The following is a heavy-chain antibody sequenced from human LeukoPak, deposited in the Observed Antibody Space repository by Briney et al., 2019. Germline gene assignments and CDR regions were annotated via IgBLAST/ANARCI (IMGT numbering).Heavy chain of an antibody. V-gene: IGHV4-39*01. CDR1: GGSISSSSYY. J-gene: IGHJ5*02. Sequence: PSETLSLTCTVSGGSISSSSYYWGWIRQPPGKGLEWIGSIYYSGSTYYNPSLKSRVTISVDTSKNQFSLKLSSVTAADTAVYYCGRHVAIFGVVISWFDPWGQGTLVTVSS. D-gene: IGHD3-3*01. CDR2: IYYSGST. CDR3: GRHVAIFGVVISWFDP.